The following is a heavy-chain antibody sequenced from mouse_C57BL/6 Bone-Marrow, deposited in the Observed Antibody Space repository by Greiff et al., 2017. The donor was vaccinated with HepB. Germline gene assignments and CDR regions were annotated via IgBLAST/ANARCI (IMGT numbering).Heavy chain of an antibody. CDR3: ARSTTVVPYYFDY. D-gene: IGHD1-1*01. CDR2: IYPGDGDT. J-gene: IGHJ2*01. Sequence: VKLMESGAELVKPGASVKISCKASGYAFSSYWMNWVKQRPGKGLEWIGQIYPGDGDTNYNGKFKGKATLTADKSSSTAYMQLSSLTSEDSAVYFCARSTTVVPYYFDYWGQGTTLTVSS. V-gene: IGHV1-80*01. CDR1: GYAFSSYW.